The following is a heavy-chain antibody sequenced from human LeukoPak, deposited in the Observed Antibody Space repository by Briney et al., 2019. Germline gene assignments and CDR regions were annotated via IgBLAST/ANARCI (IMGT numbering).Heavy chain of an antibody. D-gene: IGHD2-2*03. J-gene: IGHJ4*02. Sequence: VSVKVSCKASGYTFTGYYMHWVRQAPGQGLEWMGWINPNSGGTNYAQKFQGRVTMTRDTSISTAYMELSRLRSDDTAVYYCARVKEYRGYLFGHWGQGTLVTVSS. CDR3: ARVKEYRGYLFGH. V-gene: IGHV1-2*02. CDR1: GYTFTGYY. CDR2: INPNSGGT.